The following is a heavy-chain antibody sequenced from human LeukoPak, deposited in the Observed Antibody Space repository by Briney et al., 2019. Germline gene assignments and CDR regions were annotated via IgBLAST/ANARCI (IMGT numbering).Heavy chain of an antibody. CDR1: GYTFTGYY. J-gene: IGHJ6*03. CDR2: INPNSGGT. CDR3: ARSRSGWWLSGFYYYYYYMDV. Sequence: ASVKVSCKASGYTFTGYYMYWVRQAPGQGLEWMGWINPNSGGTNYAQKFQGRVTMTRNASISTAYMELSSLRSEDTAVYYCARSRSGWWLSGFYYYYYYMDVWGKGTTVTISS. D-gene: IGHD2-15*01. V-gene: IGHV1-2*02.